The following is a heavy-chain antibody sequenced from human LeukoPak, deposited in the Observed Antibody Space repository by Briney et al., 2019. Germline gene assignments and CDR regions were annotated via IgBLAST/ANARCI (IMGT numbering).Heavy chain of an antibody. V-gene: IGHV3-53*01. J-gene: IGHJ4*02. Sequence: GGSLRLSCAASGLTFSSNYMSWVRQAPGKGLEWVSVLYSGGSTYYADSVKGRFTISRDNSKNTLYLQMNSLRAEDTAVYYCSTLYYCDSSGYTIFDNWGQGTMVTVSS. CDR1: GLTFSSNY. D-gene: IGHD3-22*01. CDR2: LYSGGST. CDR3: STLYYCDSSGYTIFDN.